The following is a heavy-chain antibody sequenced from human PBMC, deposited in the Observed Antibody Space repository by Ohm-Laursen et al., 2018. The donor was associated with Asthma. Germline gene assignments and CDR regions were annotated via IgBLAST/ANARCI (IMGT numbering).Heavy chain of an antibody. J-gene: IGHJ6*02. CDR2: GGSYYDGGLK. CDR3: ARARGYCSSTSCVGYGYYYGMDV. V-gene: IGHV3-30*14. Sequence: SLRLSCAASGFTFRSYAMHWVRQAPGKGLEWVAVGGSYYDGGLKYYADSVNGRFTVSRDDSKNTLYLQMNSLRAEDTAVYYCARARGYCSSTSCVGYGYYYGMDVWGQGTTVTVSS. D-gene: IGHD2-2*01. CDR1: GFTFRSYA.